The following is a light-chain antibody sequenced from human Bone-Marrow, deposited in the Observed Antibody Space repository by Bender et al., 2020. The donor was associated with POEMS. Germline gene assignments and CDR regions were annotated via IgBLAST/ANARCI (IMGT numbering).Light chain of an antibody. CDR2: DVT. CDR1: SSDIGTYNF. Sequence: QSALTQPASVSGSPGQSITISCTGTSSDIGTYNFVSWYQMHPGKGPKLLIYDVTHRPSGVSDRFSGSKSGNTAYLSISGLHFEDEADYYCTSYTTPSSVVFGRGTKLTVL. CDR3: TSYTTPSSVV. V-gene: IGLV2-14*01. J-gene: IGLJ2*01.